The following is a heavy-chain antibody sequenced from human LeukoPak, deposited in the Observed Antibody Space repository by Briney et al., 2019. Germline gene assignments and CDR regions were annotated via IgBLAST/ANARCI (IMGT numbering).Heavy chain of an antibody. D-gene: IGHD6-13*01. J-gene: IGHJ6*02. CDR3: ARLSSSSSPHYYYAMDV. Sequence: GEALKISCKGSGSIFTSYWIGWVRQVPGKGLEWMGIIYPGDSDTRYSPSFQGQVTISADKSISTAYLPWSSLQASDTAMYYCARLSSSSSPHYYYAMDVSGHGTPVTVSS. V-gene: IGHV5-51*01. CDR1: GSIFTSYW. CDR2: IYPGDSDT.